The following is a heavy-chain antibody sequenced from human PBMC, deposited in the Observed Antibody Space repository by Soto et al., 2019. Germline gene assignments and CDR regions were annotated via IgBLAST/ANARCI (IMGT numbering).Heavy chain of an antibody. CDR3: ASSGPYGDYYYGMDV. D-gene: IGHD4-17*01. V-gene: IGHV1-2*04. J-gene: IGHJ6*02. Sequence: ASVKVSCKASGYTFTGYYMHWVRQAPGQGLEWMGWINPNSGGTNYAQKFQGWVTMTRDTSISTAYMELSRLRSDDTAVYYCASSGPYGDYYYGMDVWGQGTTVTVSS. CDR1: GYTFTGYY. CDR2: INPNSGGT.